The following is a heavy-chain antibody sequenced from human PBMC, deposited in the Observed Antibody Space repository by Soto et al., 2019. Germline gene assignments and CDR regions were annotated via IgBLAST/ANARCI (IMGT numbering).Heavy chain of an antibody. CDR1: GGSFSGYY. D-gene: IGHD2-15*01. CDR3: ARVVLTYCSGGSCYPREQYYYYYYYMEV. Sequence: SETLSLTCAVYGGSFSGYYWSWIRQPPGKGLEWIGEINHSGSTNYNPSLKSRVTISVDTSKNQFSLKLSSVTAADTAVYYCARVVLTYCSGGSCYPREQYYYYYYYMEVWGKGTTVTVSS. J-gene: IGHJ6*03. V-gene: IGHV4-34*01. CDR2: INHSGST.